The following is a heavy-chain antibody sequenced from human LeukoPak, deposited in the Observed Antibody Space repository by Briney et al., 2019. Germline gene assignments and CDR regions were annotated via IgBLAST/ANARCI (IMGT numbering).Heavy chain of an antibody. Sequence: PGGSLRLSCAASGFTFSDYYMSWIRQAPGKGLEWVSYMSSSGTTIYYADSVKGRFTISRDNAKNSLYLQMNSLRAGDTAVYYCARYYYDSSGYYYFDYWGQGTLVTVSS. D-gene: IGHD3-22*01. CDR1: GFTFSDYY. V-gene: IGHV3-11*01. CDR3: ARYYYDSSGYYYFDY. J-gene: IGHJ4*02. CDR2: MSSSGTTI.